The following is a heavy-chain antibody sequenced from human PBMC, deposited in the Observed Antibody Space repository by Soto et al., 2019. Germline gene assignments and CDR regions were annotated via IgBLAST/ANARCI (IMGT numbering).Heavy chain of an antibody. CDR1: GYTFTSYA. V-gene: IGHV1-3*01. J-gene: IGHJ5*02. Sequence: ASVKVSCKASGYTFTSYAMPWVRQAPGQRLEWVGWINAGNGNTKYSQKFQGRVTITRDTSASTAYMELSSLRSEDTAVYYCARDLPGGITIFGVVTRFDPWDQGTLVTVSS. D-gene: IGHD3-3*01. CDR2: INAGNGNT. CDR3: ARDLPGGITIFGVVTRFDP.